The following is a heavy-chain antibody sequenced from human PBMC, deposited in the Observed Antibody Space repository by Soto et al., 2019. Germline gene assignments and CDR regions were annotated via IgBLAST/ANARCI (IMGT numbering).Heavy chain of an antibody. J-gene: IGHJ6*02. Sequence: QVQLVESGGGVVQPGRSLRLSCAASGFTFSSYGMHWVRQAPGKGLEWVAVIWDDGSNKYYADSVKGRFTISRDNSKNTPYLRMNSLRAEDTAVYYCARGEGGPTCTNLYYYYYGMDVWGQGTTVTVSS. CDR2: IWDDGSNK. CDR3: ARGEGGPTCTNLYYYYYGMDV. CDR1: GFTFSSYG. D-gene: IGHD2-2*01. V-gene: IGHV3-33*01.